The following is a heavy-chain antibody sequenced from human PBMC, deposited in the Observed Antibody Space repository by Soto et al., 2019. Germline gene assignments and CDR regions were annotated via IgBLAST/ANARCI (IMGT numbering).Heavy chain of an antibody. V-gene: IGHV5-10-1*03. Sequence: EVQLVQSGAEVKKPGETLRISCKGSGYSCTSYWISWVRQMPGKGLEWMGRIDPSDSYTNYSPSFQGHVTISADKSISTAYLQWSSLKASDTAMYYCARHPIRPDNYNYYGMDVWGQGTTVTVSS. CDR1: GYSCTSYW. CDR3: ARHPIRPDNYNYYGMDV. D-gene: IGHD3-10*01. J-gene: IGHJ6*02. CDR2: IDPSDSYT.